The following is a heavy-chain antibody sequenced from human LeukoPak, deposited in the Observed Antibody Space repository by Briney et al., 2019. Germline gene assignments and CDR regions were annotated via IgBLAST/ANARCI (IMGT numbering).Heavy chain of an antibody. CDR1: GGSISSGGYY. D-gene: IGHD5-12*01. CDR2: IYYSGST. Sequence: PSETLSLTCTVSGGSISSGGYYWSWIRQHTGKGLEWIGYIYYSGSTYYNPSLKSRVTISVDTSKNQFSLKLSSVTAADTAVYYCARGAGKDVDDYYYYGMDVWGQGTTVTVSS. CDR3: ARGAGKDVDDYYYYGMDV. V-gene: IGHV4-31*03. J-gene: IGHJ6*02.